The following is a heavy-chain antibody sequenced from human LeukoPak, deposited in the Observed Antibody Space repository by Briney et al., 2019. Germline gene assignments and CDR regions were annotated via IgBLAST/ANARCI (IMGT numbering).Heavy chain of an antibody. D-gene: IGHD3-22*01. V-gene: IGHV1-46*01. Sequence: GASVTVSCKASGYTFTISNMHWVRQAPGQGLEWMGIINPSGGSTSHAQKFQGRVTMTRDTSTSTLYMEMTSLRSEDTAVYYCARDGGDGSGYYYFDNWGQGTLVTVSS. CDR2: INPSGGST. J-gene: IGHJ4*02. CDR3: ARDGGDGSGYYYFDN. CDR1: GYTFTISN.